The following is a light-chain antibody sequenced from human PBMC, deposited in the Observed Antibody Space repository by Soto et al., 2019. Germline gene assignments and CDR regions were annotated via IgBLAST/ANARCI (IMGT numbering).Light chain of an antibody. J-gene: IGKJ1*01. Sequence: DIQLTQSPSSLSASVGDRVTITCRASERISNYLHWYQQKPGTAPKLLIWSSSTLPSGVTSRFSGSRSGTDFTLRISGLQPEDFAVYYCQPSYNTPRTFGQGTKVE. CDR3: QPSYNTPRT. CDR1: ERISNY. V-gene: IGKV1-39*01. CDR2: SSS.